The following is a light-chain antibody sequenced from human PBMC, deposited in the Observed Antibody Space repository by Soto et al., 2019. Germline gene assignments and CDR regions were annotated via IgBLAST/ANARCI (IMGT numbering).Light chain of an antibody. CDR2: DAS. CDR1: QSVGSS. J-gene: IGKJ4*01. V-gene: IGKV3-11*01. Sequence: EIVLTQSPATLSLSPGERATLSCRASQSVGSSLAWYQQKPGQAPRLLIYDASNRATGIPARFSASGAGTDFTLTISSLEPEDFAVYYCQQRSNWPALTFGGGTKVEMK. CDR3: QQRSNWPALT.